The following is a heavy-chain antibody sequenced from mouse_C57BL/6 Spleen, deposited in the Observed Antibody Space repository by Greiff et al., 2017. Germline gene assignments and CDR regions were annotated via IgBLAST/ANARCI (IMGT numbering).Heavy chain of an antibody. Sequence: VQLQQSGPELVKPGASVKISCKASGYAFSSSWMNWVKQRPGQGLEWIGRIYPGDGDTNYNGKFKGKATLTADKSSSTAYMQLSSLTSEDSAVYFCARSGYDGYFHWGQGTTLTVSS. D-gene: IGHD2-3*01. CDR2: IYPGDGDT. CDR3: ARSGYDGYFH. J-gene: IGHJ2*01. V-gene: IGHV1-82*01. CDR1: GYAFSSSW.